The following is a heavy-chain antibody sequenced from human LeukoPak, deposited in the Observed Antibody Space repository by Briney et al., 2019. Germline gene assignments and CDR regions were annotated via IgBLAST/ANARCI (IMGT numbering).Heavy chain of an antibody. D-gene: IGHD1-14*01. Sequence: PSETLSLTCTVSGGSISSGSYYWSWIRQPAGKGLEWIGRIYISGSTNYNPSLKSRVTISVDTSKNQFSLKLSSVTAADTAVYYCARFSVSQAWFDPWGQGTLVTVSS. J-gene: IGHJ5*02. CDR2: IYISGST. V-gene: IGHV4-61*02. CDR3: ARFSVSQAWFDP. CDR1: GGSISSGSYY.